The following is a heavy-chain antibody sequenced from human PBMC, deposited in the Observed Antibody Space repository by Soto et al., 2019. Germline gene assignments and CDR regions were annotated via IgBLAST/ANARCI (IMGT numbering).Heavy chain of an antibody. J-gene: IGHJ3*02. CDR3: ARHDRRGGAFDI. CDR1: GVSISSYY. CDR2: FHYSAST. V-gene: IGHV4-59*08. D-gene: IGHD3-22*01. Sequence: QVQLQESGPGLVKPSETLSLTCTVSGVSISSYYWSWIRQPPGKGLEWIGYFHYSASTSYNPSRKSRVTIPVDTSKSLFSLELSSVTAADTAVYYGARHDRRGGAFDIWGQGTMVTVSS.